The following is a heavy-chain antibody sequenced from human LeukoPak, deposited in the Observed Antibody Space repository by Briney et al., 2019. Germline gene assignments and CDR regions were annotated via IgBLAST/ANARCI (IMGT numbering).Heavy chain of an antibody. Sequence: SETLSLTCTVSGGSISGYYWSWIRQPPGKGLEWIGYIYYSGSTNYNPSLKSRVTISVDTSKNQFSLKLGSVTAADTAVYYCARRTRTGATAGGNYYYYYMDVWGTGTTVTVSS. V-gene: IGHV4-59*01. CDR1: GGSISGYY. J-gene: IGHJ6*03. D-gene: IGHD1-1*01. CDR3: ARRTRTGATAGGNYYYYYMDV. CDR2: IYYSGST.